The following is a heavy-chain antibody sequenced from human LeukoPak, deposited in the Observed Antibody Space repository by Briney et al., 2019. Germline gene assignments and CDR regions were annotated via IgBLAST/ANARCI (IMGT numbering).Heavy chain of an antibody. J-gene: IGHJ3*02. Sequence: PGGSLRLSCAASGFTFSSYVMHWVRQAPGKGLEWVAFIRYDGSNKYYADSVKGRFTISRDNSKNTLYLQMNSLRAEDTAVYYCAKDSRGILWWVGSDAFDIWGQGTMVTVSS. V-gene: IGHV3-30*02. D-gene: IGHD2-21*01. CDR2: IRYDGSNK. CDR3: AKDSRGILWWVGSDAFDI. CDR1: GFTFSSYV.